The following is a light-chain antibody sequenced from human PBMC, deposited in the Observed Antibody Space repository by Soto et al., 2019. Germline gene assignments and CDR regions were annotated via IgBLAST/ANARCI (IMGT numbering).Light chain of an antibody. CDR2: DVT. CDR3: CSYVGATTYV. Sequence: QSVLTQPRSVSGSPGQSVTISCTGTTNDVGNYNYVSWYQQHPSKAPKLMIYDVTKRPSGVPDRFSGSKSGNTASLTISGLQAEDEAEYYCCSYVGATTYVFGSGTKVTVL. J-gene: IGLJ1*01. CDR1: TNDVGNYNY. V-gene: IGLV2-11*01.